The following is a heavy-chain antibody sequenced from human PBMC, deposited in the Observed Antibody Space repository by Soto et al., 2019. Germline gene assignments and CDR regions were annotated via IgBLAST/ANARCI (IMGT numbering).Heavy chain of an antibody. CDR1: GFTFSNYW. CDR3: VRSYSYGPINY. J-gene: IGHJ4*02. Sequence: EVQLVASGGGLVQPGGSLRLSCAASGFTFSNYWMHWVRQAPGKGLVWVSRINSDGSDTNYADSVKGRFTISRDNAKNTLYLQMSSLRAEDTAVYSCVRSYSYGPINYWGQGTLVTVSS. D-gene: IGHD5-18*01. CDR2: INSDGSDT. V-gene: IGHV3-74*01.